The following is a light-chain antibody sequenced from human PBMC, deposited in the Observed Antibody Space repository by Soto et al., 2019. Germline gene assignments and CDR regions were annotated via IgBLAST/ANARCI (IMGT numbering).Light chain of an antibody. CDR2: GAS. CDR1: QSVSSSY. J-gene: IGKJ5*01. CDR3: QQYNNWPIT. Sequence: EIVMTQSPATLSVSPGERATLSCRASQSVSSSYLAWYQQKPGQAPRLLIYGASTRATGIPARFSGSGSGTEFTLTIFSLQSEDFAVYYCQQYNNWPITFGQGTRLEIK. V-gene: IGKV3-15*01.